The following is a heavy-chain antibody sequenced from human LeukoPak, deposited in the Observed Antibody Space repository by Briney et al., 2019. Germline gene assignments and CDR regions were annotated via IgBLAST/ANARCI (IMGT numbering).Heavy chain of an antibody. CDR3: ASQESVYNPFDY. J-gene: IGHJ4*02. CDR2: IYHSGST. Sequence: SPSETLSLTCTVSGYSISSGYYWGWIRQPPGKGLEWIGSIYHSGSTYYNPSLKSRVTISVDTSKNQFSLKLSSVTAADTAVYYCASQESVYNPFDYWGQGTLVTVSS. D-gene: IGHD5-24*01. V-gene: IGHV4-38-2*02. CDR1: GYSISSGYY.